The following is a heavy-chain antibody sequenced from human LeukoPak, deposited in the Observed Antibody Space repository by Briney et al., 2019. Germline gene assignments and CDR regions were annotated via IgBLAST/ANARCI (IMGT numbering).Heavy chain of an antibody. CDR1: GGSISSSSYF. J-gene: IGHJ4*02. CDR2: IYYSGST. D-gene: IGHD6-6*01. V-gene: IGHV4-39*01. CDR3: AGLSSEYYFDY. Sequence: PSETLSLTCTVSGGSISSSSYFWGWIRQPPGKGLEWIGSIYYSGSTFYNPSLKSRVTISVDTSKNQFSLKLSSVTAADTAVYYCAGLSSEYYFDYWGQGTLVTVSS.